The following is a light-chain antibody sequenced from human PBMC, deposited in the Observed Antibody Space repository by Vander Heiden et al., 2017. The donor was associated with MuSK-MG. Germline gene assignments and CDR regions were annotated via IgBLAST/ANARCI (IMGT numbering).Light chain of an antibody. CDR2: GNK. CDR3: AAWDDSLNAVV. CDR1: SSNIGSRN. Sequence: QSVLTQPPSASGTPGQRVTISCSGSSSNIGSRNVNWYQQLPGEAPNLLIYGNKHRPSGVPDRVSGSKSGTSASLAISGLQAEDEAHYYCAAWDDSLNAVVFGGGTKLTVL. J-gene: IGLJ2*01. V-gene: IGLV1-44*01.